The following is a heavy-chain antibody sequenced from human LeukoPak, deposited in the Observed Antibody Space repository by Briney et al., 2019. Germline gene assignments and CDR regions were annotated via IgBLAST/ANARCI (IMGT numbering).Heavy chain of an antibody. CDR1: GYSFTNYW. J-gene: IGHJ6*02. CDR2: IYVGDSDT. D-gene: IGHD4-4*01. V-gene: IGHV5-51*01. Sequence: GESLKISCKGSGYSFTNYWIGWVRQMPGKGLEWMGIIYVGDSDTRYSPSFQGQVTISADKSISTAYLQWSSLKASDTAMYYCARLTATVTTVPPTTVDYYYGMDVWGQGTTVTVSS. CDR3: ARLTATVTTVPPTTVDYYYGMDV.